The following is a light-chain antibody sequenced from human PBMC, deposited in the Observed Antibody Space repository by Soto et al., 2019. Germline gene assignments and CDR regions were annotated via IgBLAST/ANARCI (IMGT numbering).Light chain of an antibody. J-gene: IGKJ3*01. Sequence: EVVLTQSPGTLSVSPGERATLSCRASQTVSSSYLAWYQQKPGQAPRLLIYGASSRATGIPDRFSGSGSGTDFTLTISRLEPEDFAVYYCQHYGSSFTFGPGPKVDIK. CDR2: GAS. V-gene: IGKV3-20*01. CDR1: QTVSSSY. CDR3: QHYGSSFT.